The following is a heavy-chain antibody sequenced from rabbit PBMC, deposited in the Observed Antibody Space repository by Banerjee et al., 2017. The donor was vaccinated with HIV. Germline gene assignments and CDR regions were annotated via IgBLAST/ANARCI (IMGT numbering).Heavy chain of an antibody. CDR1: GIDFSSSYW. CDR3: ARDLAGVTGWNFGL. V-gene: IGHV1S40*01. J-gene: IGHJ4*01. CDR2: IYTGSSGST. D-gene: IGHD4-1*01. Sequence: QSLEESGGDLVKPGASLTLTSTASGIDFSSSYWMCWVRQAPGKGLEWIACIYTGSSGSTYYASWAKGRFTISKTSSTTVTLQMTSLTAADTATYFCARDLAGVTGWNFGLWGPGTLVTVS.